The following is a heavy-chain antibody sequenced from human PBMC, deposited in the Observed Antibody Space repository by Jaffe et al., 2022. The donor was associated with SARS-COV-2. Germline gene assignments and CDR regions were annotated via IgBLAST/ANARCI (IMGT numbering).Heavy chain of an antibody. J-gene: IGHJ4*02. CDR2: IDSSSSYI. CDR3: ARADPDWRFY. D-gene: IGHD2-8*02. Sequence: EVQLVESGGGLVGPGGSLRLSCAASGFTFSHYNMNWVRQAPGKGLEWVSSIDSSSSYIYYADSVRGRFTISRDNAKNSLYLQMSSLRADDTALYYCARADPDWRFYWGQGTLVTVSS. CDR1: GFTFSHYN. V-gene: IGHV3-21*01.